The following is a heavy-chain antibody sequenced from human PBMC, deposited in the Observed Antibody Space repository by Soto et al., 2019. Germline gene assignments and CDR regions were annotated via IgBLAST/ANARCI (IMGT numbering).Heavy chain of an antibody. Sequence: ASVKVPCKASGYTFTSYGISWVRQAPGQGLEWMGWISAYNGNTNYAQKLQGRVTMTTDTSTSTAYMELRSLRSGGTAVYYCAREARGGNYLYYYYYYGMDVWGQGTPVTVS. CDR2: ISAYNGNT. D-gene: IGHD4-4*01. V-gene: IGHV1-18*04. CDR3: AREARGGNYLYYYYYYGMDV. J-gene: IGHJ6*02. CDR1: GYTFTSYG.